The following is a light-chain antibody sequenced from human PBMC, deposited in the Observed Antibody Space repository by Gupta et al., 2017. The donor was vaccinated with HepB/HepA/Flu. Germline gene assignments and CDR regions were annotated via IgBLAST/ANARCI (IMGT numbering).Light chain of an antibody. Sequence: QSVLIHPPSASGTPGQRVIISCSGSSSNIGSRVNWYQQLPGTAPKLLINTNNQRPSGVPDRISGSKSGTSASLAISGLQSEDEADYYCAAWDDSLNAYVFGTGTKVTVL. CDR2: TNN. CDR3: AAWDDSLNAYV. J-gene: IGLJ1*01. CDR1: SSNIGSR. V-gene: IGLV1-44*01.